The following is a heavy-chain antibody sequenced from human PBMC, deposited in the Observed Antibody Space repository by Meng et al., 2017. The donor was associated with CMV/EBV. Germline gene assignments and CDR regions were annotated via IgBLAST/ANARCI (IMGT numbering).Heavy chain of an antibody. V-gene: IGHV2-5*02. J-gene: IGHJ4*02. D-gene: IGHD4-17*01. CDR2: IYWDDDK. CDR1: VFSLSNSGVG. Sequence: TFSDLVSTRDKPTRPLPLTCPFSVFSLSNSGVGVGWIRQPPGKALEWLALIYWDDDKRYSPSLKSRLTITKDTSKNQVVLTMTNMDPVDTATYYCAHSNVFVTTVTSFDYWGQGTLVTVSS. CDR3: AHSNVFVTTVTSFDY.